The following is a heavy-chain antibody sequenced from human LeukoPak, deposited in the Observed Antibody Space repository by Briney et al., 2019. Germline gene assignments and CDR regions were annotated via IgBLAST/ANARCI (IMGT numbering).Heavy chain of an antibody. Sequence: SETLSLTCTVSGGSISSSSYYWGWIRQPPGKGLEWIGSIYYSGSTYYNPSLKSRVTISVDTSKNQFSLKLSSVTAADTAVYYCARAVRGVTKTFDYWGQGTLVTVSS. J-gene: IGHJ4*02. CDR3: ARAVRGVTKTFDY. V-gene: IGHV4-39*07. CDR1: GGSISSSSYY. CDR2: IYYSGST. D-gene: IGHD3-10*01.